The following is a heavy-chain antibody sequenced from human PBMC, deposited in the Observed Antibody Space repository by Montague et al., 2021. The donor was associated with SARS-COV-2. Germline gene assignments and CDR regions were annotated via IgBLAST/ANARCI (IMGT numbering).Heavy chain of an antibody. V-gene: IGHV4-39*01. Sequence: SETLSLTCTVSGGPISSSSYYWGWIRQPPGKGLEWIGSIYYSGSTYYXXXLKSRVTISVDTSKNQFSLKLSSVTAADTAVYYCARRPPITIFGVVIIGAWFDPWGQGTLVTVSS. J-gene: IGHJ5*02. CDR2: IYYSGST. CDR3: ARRPPITIFGVVIIGAWFDP. D-gene: IGHD3-3*01. CDR1: GGPISSSSYY.